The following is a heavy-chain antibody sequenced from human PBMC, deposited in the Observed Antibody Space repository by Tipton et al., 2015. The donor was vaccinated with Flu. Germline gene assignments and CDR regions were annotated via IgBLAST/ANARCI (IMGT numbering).Heavy chain of an antibody. CDR3: ARDLGSSGSFDY. Sequence: TLSLTCTVSGGSISTSHYYWAWIRQPPGKGLEWIGYIYYSGSTNYNPSLKSRVTISVDTSKNQFSLKLSSVTAADTAVYYCARDLGSSGSFDYWGQGTLVTVSS. D-gene: IGHD6-13*01. CDR2: IYYSGST. V-gene: IGHV4-61*01. CDR1: GGSISTSHYY. J-gene: IGHJ4*02.